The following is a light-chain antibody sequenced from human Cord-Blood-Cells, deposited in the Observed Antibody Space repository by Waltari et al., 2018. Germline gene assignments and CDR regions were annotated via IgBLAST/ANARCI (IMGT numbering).Light chain of an antibody. V-gene: IGKV3-20*01. J-gene: IGKJ1*01. CDR1: QSVSSSY. CDR2: GAS. CDR3: QQYGSSRT. Sequence: EIVLTQSPGTLSLSPGERATLSCRASQSVSSSYLAWYQQKPGQAPRRFIYGASSRATGIPDRFSGSGSGTDFTLTISRLEPEDFAVYYCQQYGSSRTFGQGTKVEIK.